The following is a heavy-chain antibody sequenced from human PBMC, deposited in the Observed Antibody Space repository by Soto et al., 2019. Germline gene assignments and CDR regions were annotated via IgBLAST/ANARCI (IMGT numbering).Heavy chain of an antibody. D-gene: IGHD5-18*01. V-gene: IGHV3-33*01. Sequence: QVQLVESGGGVVQAGTSLRLSCAASGFTFNNHAMYWVRQAPGKGLEWVAAIWYDGSNQYYAGSVKGRFTISRDEAKNTLYLQMSSLRVEDTGVYYCARDRTDTAMIIIDSWGHGTLVSVSS. CDR1: GFTFNNHA. J-gene: IGHJ5*01. CDR2: IWYDGSNQ. CDR3: ARDRTDTAMIIIDS.